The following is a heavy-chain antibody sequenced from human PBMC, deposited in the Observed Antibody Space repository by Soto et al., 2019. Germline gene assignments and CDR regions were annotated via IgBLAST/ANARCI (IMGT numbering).Heavy chain of an antibody. Sequence: ASVKVSCKASGYTFTSYDINWVRQATGQGLEWMGWMNPNSGNTGYAQKFQGRVTMTRNTSISTAYMELSSLRSEDTAVYYCARGQSRDIVATIIIDYWGQGTLVTVSS. CDR3: ARGQSRDIVATIIIDY. D-gene: IGHD5-12*01. J-gene: IGHJ4*02. CDR2: MNPNSGNT. V-gene: IGHV1-8*01. CDR1: GYTFTSYD.